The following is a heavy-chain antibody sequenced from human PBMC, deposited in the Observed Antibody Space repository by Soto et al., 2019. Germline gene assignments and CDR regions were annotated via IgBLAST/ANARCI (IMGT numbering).Heavy chain of an antibody. CDR1: GYTFTSYA. J-gene: IGHJ6*02. V-gene: IGHV1-3*01. CDR2: INAGNGNT. CDR3: ARRPPDYGMDV. Sequence: QVQLVQSGAEVKKPGASVKVSCKASGYTFTSYAMHWVRQAPGQRLEWMGWINAGNGNTKYSQKFQGRVTITRDTSASTAYMELSSLRSEDAAVYYCARRPPDYGMDVWGQGTTVTVSS.